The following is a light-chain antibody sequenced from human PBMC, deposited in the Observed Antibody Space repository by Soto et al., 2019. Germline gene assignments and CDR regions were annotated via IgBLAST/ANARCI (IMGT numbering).Light chain of an antibody. V-gene: IGKV3-15*01. CDR2: GAS. CDR1: QSVSSS. CDR3: QHFHNWPPWT. J-gene: IGKJ1*01. Sequence: EVVMTQSPDTLSVSPGERATLSCRASQSVSSSLAWYQQKPGQAPRLLIYGASTRATGVPARFSGSGSGTEFTLTISSLQSEDVAVYYCQHFHNWPPWTFGQGTRAEIK.